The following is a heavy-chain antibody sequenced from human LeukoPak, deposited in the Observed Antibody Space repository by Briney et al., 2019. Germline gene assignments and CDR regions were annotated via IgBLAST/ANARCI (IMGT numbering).Heavy chain of an antibody. CDR2: IYYSGNT. V-gene: IGHV4-59*01. D-gene: IGHD6-13*01. CDR1: GGSISSYY. CDR3: AREARKAAAGNWFDP. Sequence: PSETLSLTCTVSGGSISSYYWSWIRQPLGKGLEWIGYIYYSGNTNYNPSLKSRLTISVDTSKNQFFLNLSSVTAADTAVYYCAREARKAAAGNWFDPWGQGTLVTVSS. J-gene: IGHJ5*02.